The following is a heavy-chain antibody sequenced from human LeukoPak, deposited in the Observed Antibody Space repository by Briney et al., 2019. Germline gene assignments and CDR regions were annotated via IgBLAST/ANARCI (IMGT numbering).Heavy chain of an antibody. Sequence: GGSLRLSCAASGFTFSSYAMSWVRQAPGKGPEWVSAISGSGGSTYYADSVKGRSTISRDNSKNTLYLQMNSLRAEDTAVYYCAKDRPSYSGYDYEGYWGQGTLVTVSS. J-gene: IGHJ4*02. CDR3: AKDRPSYSGYDYEGY. D-gene: IGHD5-12*01. CDR1: GFTFSSYA. V-gene: IGHV3-23*01. CDR2: ISGSGGST.